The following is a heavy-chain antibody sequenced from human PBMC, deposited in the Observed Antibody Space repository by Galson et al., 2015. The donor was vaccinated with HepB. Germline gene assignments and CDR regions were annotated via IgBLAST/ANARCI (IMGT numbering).Heavy chain of an antibody. CDR1: GFTFSSYG. V-gene: IGHV3-30*18. CDR3: AKLIVVVPAATGFDI. J-gene: IGHJ3*02. CDR2: ISYDGSNK. Sequence: SLRLSCAASGFTFSSYGMHWVRQAPGKGLEWVAVISYDGSNKYYADSVKGRFTISRDNSKNTLYLQMNSLRAEDTAVYYCAKLIVVVPAATGFDIWGQGTMVTVSS. D-gene: IGHD2-2*01.